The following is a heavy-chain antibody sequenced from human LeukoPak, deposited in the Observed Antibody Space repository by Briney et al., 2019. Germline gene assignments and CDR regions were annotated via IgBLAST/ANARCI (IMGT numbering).Heavy chain of an antibody. J-gene: IGHJ3*02. D-gene: IGHD5-18*01. Sequence: MAGGSLRLSCAASGFTFSSYSMNWVRQAPGKGLEWVSSISSSSSYIYYADSVKGRFTISRDNAKNSLYLQMNSLRAEDTAVYYCARALGLVQLYAFDIWGQGTMVTVSS. CDR2: ISSSSSYI. CDR3: ARALGLVQLYAFDI. V-gene: IGHV3-21*01. CDR1: GFTFSSYS.